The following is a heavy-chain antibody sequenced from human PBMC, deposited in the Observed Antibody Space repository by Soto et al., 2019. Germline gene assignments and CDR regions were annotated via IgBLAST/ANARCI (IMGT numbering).Heavy chain of an antibody. Sequence: GGSLRLSCAASGFTFSRYAMNWVRQAPGKGLDWVSAISGSGDVSYYADSVKGRFTISRDNSKNTLYLQMNSLRVEDTAVYYCAKAPGSDWYRGFDPWGQGTLVTVSS. CDR3: AKAPGSDWYRGFDP. J-gene: IGHJ5*02. CDR1: GFTFSRYA. CDR2: ISGSGDVS. D-gene: IGHD6-13*01. V-gene: IGHV3-23*01.